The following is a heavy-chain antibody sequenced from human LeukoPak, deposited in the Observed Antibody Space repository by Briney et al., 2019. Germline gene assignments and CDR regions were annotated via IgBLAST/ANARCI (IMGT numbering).Heavy chain of an antibody. V-gene: IGHV3-23*01. CDR2: TTDSGAST. J-gene: IGHJ4*02. D-gene: IGHD2-21*02. Sequence: GGSLRLSCAASGFSFWSYGMSWVRQAPGKGLEWASTTTDSGASTWYADSVKGRFTISRDNSKNTLQLQMNSLRAEDTAVYYCARRDVVVTGHYFDYWGQGILVTVSS. CDR1: GFSFWSYG. CDR3: ARRDVVVTGHYFDY.